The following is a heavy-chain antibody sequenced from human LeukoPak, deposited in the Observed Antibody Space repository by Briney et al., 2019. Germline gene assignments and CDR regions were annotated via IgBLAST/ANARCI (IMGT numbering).Heavy chain of an antibody. CDR3: ARRGLPGIQPPRHGVDANTFDP. CDR1: GGLFSGYL. V-gene: IGHV4-34*01. Sequence: SDTQSLTCVVCGGLFSGYLWRWPPQSRGKGLEGIGEFKHRWSPDLSPSLKSRVTISMAMSKTHFSLKVNSVTAADTAVYYGARRGLPGIQPPRHGVDANTFDPWGQGTLVTVSS. J-gene: IGHJ5*02. CDR2: FKHRWSP. D-gene: IGHD1-14*01.